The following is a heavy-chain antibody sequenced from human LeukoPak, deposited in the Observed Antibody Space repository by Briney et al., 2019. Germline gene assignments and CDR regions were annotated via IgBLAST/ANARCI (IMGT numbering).Heavy chain of an antibody. J-gene: IGHJ5*02. CDR3: ARVIWWFGANWFDP. V-gene: IGHV3-11*01. D-gene: IGHD3-10*01. CDR1: GFTFSDYY. CDR2: ISSSGSTI. Sequence: GGSLRLSCAASGFTFSDYYMSWIRQAPGKGLEWVSYISSSGSTIYYADSVKGRFTISRDNAKNSLYLQMNSLRAEDTAVYYCARVIWWFGANWFDPWGQGTLVTVSS.